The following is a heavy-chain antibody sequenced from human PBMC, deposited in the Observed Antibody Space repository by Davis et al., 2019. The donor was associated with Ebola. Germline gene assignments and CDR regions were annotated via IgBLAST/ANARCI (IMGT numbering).Heavy chain of an antibody. J-gene: IGHJ4*02. CDR2: LGTSADT. D-gene: IGHD2-15*01. Sequence: GGSLRLSCAASGFIFSSYVMSWVRQAPGKGLEWVSTLGTSADTYYADSVKGRFTISRDNSKNTLYLQMNSLRAEDTAVYYCARDHGYCSGGSCYSSYFDYWGQGTLVTVSS. CDR3: ARDHGYCSGGSCYSSYFDY. CDR1: GFIFSSYV. V-gene: IGHV3-23*01.